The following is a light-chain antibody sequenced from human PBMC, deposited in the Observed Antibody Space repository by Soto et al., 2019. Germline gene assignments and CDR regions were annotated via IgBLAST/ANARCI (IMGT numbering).Light chain of an antibody. CDR2: KAS. V-gene: IGKV1-5*03. Sequence: DIQMTQSPSTLSASVGDRVTITCRASQNINSWLAWYQQKPGKAPKLLIYKASSLESGVPSRFSGSGSGTEFTLTISSLQPDDFATYYCQQYYSYMWTFGQGTKVEIK. J-gene: IGKJ1*01. CDR3: QQYYSYMWT. CDR1: QNINSW.